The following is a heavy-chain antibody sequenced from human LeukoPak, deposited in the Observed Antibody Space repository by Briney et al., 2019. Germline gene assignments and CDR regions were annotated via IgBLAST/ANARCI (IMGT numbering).Heavy chain of an antibody. CDR1: GFTFSSYG. J-gene: IGHJ3*02. D-gene: IGHD2-2*01. CDR2: IRYDGSNK. Sequence: QPGGSLRLSCAASGFTFSSYGMHWVRQAPGKGLEWVAFIRYDGSNKYYADSVKGRFTISRDNSKNTLYLQMNSLRAEDTAVYYCADEVIVVVPAAMPVAFDIWGQGTMGTVSS. V-gene: IGHV3-30*02. CDR3: ADEVIVVVPAAMPVAFDI.